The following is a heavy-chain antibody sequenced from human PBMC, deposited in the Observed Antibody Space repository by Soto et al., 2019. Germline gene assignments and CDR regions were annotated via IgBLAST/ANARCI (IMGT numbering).Heavy chain of an antibody. CDR3: ARDLPIEPTVYYFDC. J-gene: IGHJ4*02. V-gene: IGHV3-21*01. D-gene: IGHD1-26*01. CDR2: IDSSSSYI. Sequence: EVQLVQSGGGLVKPGGSLRLSCAASGFTFRTSIMSWVRQAPGKGLEWVSSIDSSSSYIYYADSLKGRFIISRDNADNSLYLQMPSLRAEDTAVYYCARDLPIEPTVYYFDCWGQGSVVTVSS. CDR1: GFTFRTSI.